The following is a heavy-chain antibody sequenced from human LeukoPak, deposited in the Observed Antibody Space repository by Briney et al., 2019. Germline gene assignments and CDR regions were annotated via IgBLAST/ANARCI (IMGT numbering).Heavy chain of an antibody. CDR2: MNPNSGNT. Sequence: ASVKVSCKASGYTFTSYDMNWVRQATGQGLEWLGWMNPNSGNTGYAQNFQGRVTMTMNTSITTAYMELSSLRSEDTAVYYCARALSWTTESYYYMDVWGKGTTVTVS. V-gene: IGHV1-8*01. CDR3: ARALSWTTESYYYMDV. D-gene: IGHD3/OR15-3a*01. J-gene: IGHJ6*03. CDR1: GYTFTSYD.